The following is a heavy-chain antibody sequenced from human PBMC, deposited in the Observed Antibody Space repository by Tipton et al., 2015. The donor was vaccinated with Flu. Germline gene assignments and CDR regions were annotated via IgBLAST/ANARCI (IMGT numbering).Heavy chain of an antibody. D-gene: IGHD1-26*01. CDR3: ARHSSLGGGTYPLDY. Sequence: TLSLTCTVSGGSISSYYWSWIRQPPGKRLEWIAYIYDSGTTNYNPSLKSRVTISRDTSRNQISLRLSSVTAADTAVYYCARHSSLGGGTYPLDYWGQGTLVTVSS. J-gene: IGHJ4*02. V-gene: IGHV4-59*08. CDR2: IYDSGTT. CDR1: GGSISSYY.